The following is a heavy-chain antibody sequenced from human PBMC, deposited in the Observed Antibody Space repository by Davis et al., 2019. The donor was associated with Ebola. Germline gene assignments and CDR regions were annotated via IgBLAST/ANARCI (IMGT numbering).Heavy chain of an antibody. CDR2: IFGSGGST. V-gene: IGHV3-23*01. CDR3: AKVGGSYPTGDY. D-gene: IGHD1-26*01. J-gene: IGHJ4*02. Sequence: GESLKISCAASGFTFSSYAMSWVLPSPGQGLEWVSAIFGSGGSTYYADSVKGRFTISRDNSKNKRYLQMNSLRAEDTAVYYCAKVGGSYPTGDYWGQGTLVTVSS. CDR1: GFTFSSYA.